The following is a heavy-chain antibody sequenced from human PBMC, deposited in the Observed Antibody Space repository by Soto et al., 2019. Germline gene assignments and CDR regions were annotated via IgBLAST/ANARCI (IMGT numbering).Heavy chain of an antibody. CDR1: GGSISSYY. V-gene: IGHV4-59*01. J-gene: IGHJ4*02. CDR3: ARTTAGIDY. CDR2: IYYSGST. Sequence: PSETLSLTCTVSGGSISSYYWSWIRQPPGKGLEWIGYIYYSGSTNYNPSLKSRVTISVDTSKNQFSLKLSSVTAADTAVYYCARTTAGIDYWGQGTLVTVSS.